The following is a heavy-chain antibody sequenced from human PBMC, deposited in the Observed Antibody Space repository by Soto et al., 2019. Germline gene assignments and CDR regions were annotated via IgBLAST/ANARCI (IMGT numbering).Heavy chain of an antibody. D-gene: IGHD5-12*01. J-gene: IGHJ6*02. CDR2: NYYSGIT. Sequence: PSETLSLTCTVSGGSISSGGYYWTWIRQHPGKGLEWIGYNYYSGITYYNPSLKSRVTISLDTSKNQFSLKLSSVTAADTAVYYCARDKGRPRLGGNYYYITDVWGQGTSVTVSS. CDR1: GGSISSGGYY. V-gene: IGHV4-31*03. CDR3: ARDKGRPRLGGNYYYITDV.